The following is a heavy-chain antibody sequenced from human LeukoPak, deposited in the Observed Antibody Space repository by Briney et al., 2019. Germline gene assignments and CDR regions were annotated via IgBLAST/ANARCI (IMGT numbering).Heavy chain of an antibody. CDR3: ARRMGTSSWLDY. V-gene: IGHV4-59*02. Sequence: PSETLSPTCTVSGGSVNYYYWSWIRQPPGKGLEWIGYIYSSGSTNYNPSLDSRVVISIDTSKNQFSLNLRSVTAADTAVYFCARRMGTSSWLDYWGQGTLVTVSS. CDR2: IYSSGST. J-gene: IGHJ4*02. CDR1: GGSVNYYY. D-gene: IGHD2-2*01.